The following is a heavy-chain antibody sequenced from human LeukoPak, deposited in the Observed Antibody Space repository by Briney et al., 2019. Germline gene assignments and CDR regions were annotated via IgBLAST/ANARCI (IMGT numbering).Heavy chain of an antibody. CDR1: GGSFSGYY. J-gene: IGHJ4*02. Sequence: SETLSLTCAVYGGSFSGYYWTWIRQPPGKGLEWIGEINHSGSSNYNPSLKSRVTISVDTSKNQFSLNLSSVTAADTAVYYCARSYNRVVLLYYWGQGTLVTVSP. D-gene: IGHD3-10*01. CDR2: INHSGSS. CDR3: ARSYNRVVLLYY. V-gene: IGHV4-34*01.